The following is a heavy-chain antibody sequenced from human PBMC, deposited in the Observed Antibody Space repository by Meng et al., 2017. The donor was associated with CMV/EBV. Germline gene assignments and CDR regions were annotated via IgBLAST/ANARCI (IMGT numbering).Heavy chain of an antibody. V-gene: IGHV1-18*01. J-gene: IGHJ6*02. CDR3: ARDGRGIWDCSSTSCYNPYYYYGMDV. D-gene: IGHD2-2*02. Sequence: VSVKVSCKASGYTFTSYGISWVRQAPGQGLEWMGWISAYNGNTNYEQKPQGRVTMNTDTSTSTAYMELRILRSDDTAVYYCARDGRGIWDCSSTSCYNPYYYYGMDVWGQGTTVTVSS. CDR1: GYTFTSYG. CDR2: ISAYNGNT.